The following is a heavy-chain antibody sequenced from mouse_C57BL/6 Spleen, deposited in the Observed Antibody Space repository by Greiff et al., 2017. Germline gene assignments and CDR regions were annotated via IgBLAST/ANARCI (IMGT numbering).Heavy chain of an antibody. V-gene: IGHV14-1*01. CDR2: IDPEDGDT. CDR1: GFNIKDYY. CDR3: TTGYYYDYVGGAY. D-gene: IGHD2-4*01. Sequence: EVQLQQSGAELVRPGASVKLSCTASGFNIKDYYMHWVKQRPEQGLEWIGRIDPEDGDTEYAPKFQGKATMTADTSSNTAYLQLRSLTSEDTAVYYCTTGYYYDYVGGAYWGQRTLVTVSA. J-gene: IGHJ3*01.